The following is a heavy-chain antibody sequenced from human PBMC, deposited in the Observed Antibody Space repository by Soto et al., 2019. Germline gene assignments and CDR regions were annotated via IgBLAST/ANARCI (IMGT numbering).Heavy chain of an antibody. CDR1: GFPFSSHV. CDR3: ARDGFPFDLAKYTTGSWFDP. V-gene: IGHV3-30-3*01. Sequence: PGRSLRLSCAASGFPFSSHVMSWVRQAPSKGLEWVAVISYDGSNKYYADSVKGRFTICRDNSKNTLYLQMNSLRAEDTAVYYCARDGFPFDLAKYTTGSWFDPWGQGTLVTVSS. J-gene: IGHJ5*02. D-gene: IGHD3-10*01. CDR2: ISYDGSNK.